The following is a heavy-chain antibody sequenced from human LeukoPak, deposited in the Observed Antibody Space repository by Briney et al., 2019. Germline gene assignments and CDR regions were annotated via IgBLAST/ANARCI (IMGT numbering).Heavy chain of an antibody. J-gene: IGHJ4*02. CDR1: GFAFNTYV. CDR3: AKDRTWGLDY. Sequence: PGGSLRLSCAASGFAFNTYVMSWVRQAPGKGLEWVSAISGNGGTTYYSDSVKGRFTISRDNSKNTLFLQMNSLRAEDTAVYYCAKDRTWGLDYWGQGTLVTVSS. CDR2: ISGNGGTT. D-gene: IGHD7-27*01. V-gene: IGHV3-23*01.